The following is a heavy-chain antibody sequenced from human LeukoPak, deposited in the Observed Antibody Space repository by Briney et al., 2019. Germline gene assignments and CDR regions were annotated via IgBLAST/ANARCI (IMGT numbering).Heavy chain of an antibody. Sequence: ASVKVSCKVSGYTLTELSMHWVRQAPGKGLEWMGGFDPEDGETIYAQKFQGRVTMTEDTSTDTAYMELSSLRSEDTAVYYCATDLSAVTARHYYYYYGMDVWGQGTTVTVSS. CDR3: ATDLSAVTARHYYYYYGMDV. J-gene: IGHJ6*02. V-gene: IGHV1-24*01. D-gene: IGHD2-21*02. CDR2: FDPEDGET. CDR1: GYTLTELS.